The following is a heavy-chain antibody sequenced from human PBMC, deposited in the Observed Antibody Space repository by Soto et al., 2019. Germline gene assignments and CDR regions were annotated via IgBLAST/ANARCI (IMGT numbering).Heavy chain of an antibody. Sequence: GGSLRLSCAASKSIFTGYGMRWVRQTPGKGLEWVAVIRFDGTDEHYADSVKGRFTISRDNSKNTLYLQMNSLRAEDTAVYYCTKDQSRNLNHGDYYYYGMDLWGQGTTVTVSS. CDR1: KSIFTGYG. J-gene: IGHJ6*02. CDR3: TKDQSRNLNHGDYYYYGMDL. V-gene: IGHV3-30*02. D-gene: IGHD3-3*01. CDR2: IRFDGTDE.